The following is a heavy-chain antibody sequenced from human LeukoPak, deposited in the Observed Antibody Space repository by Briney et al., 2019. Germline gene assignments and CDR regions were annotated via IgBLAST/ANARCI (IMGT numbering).Heavy chain of an antibody. D-gene: IGHD5-18*01. Sequence: SETLSLTCAVYGGSFSGYYWSWIRQPPGKGLEWIGSIYYSGSTYYNPSLKSRVTISVDTSKNQFSLKLSSVTAADTAVYYCARESGDTAMVSWGQGTLVTVSS. CDR1: GGSFSGYY. CDR2: IYYSGST. V-gene: IGHV4-34*01. J-gene: IGHJ5*02. CDR3: ARESGDTAMVS.